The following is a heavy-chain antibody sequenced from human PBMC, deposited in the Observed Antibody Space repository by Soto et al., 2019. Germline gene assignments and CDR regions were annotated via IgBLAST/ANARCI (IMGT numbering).Heavy chain of an antibody. V-gene: IGHV3-21*03. CDR3: AREKTAWPRAYGLEV. Sequence: PGGSLRLSCTASEFSLSTYSMNWVRQAPGKGLEWVSSISTRSDVYYADSVKGRFTIARDNAKNSLSLQMNSLSAEDTGVYYCAREKTAWPRAYGLEVWGQGTTVTVSS. D-gene: IGHD2-21*02. CDR1: EFSLSTYS. J-gene: IGHJ6*02. CDR2: ISTRSDV.